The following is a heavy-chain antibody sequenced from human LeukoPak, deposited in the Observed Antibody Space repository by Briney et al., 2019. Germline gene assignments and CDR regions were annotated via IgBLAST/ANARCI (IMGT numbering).Heavy chain of an antibody. D-gene: IGHD2-15*01. CDR3: ASPRTPYYFTS. J-gene: IGHJ4*02. Sequence: SETLSLTCAVYGGSFSGYYWSWIRQSPGKGLEWIGYIYYNGDTNYNPSLESRVSISVDTSKNHFSLKLTSMTAADTAVYYCASPRTPYYFTSWGQGTLVTVSS. CDR1: GGSFSGYY. V-gene: IGHV4-34*09. CDR2: IYYNGDT.